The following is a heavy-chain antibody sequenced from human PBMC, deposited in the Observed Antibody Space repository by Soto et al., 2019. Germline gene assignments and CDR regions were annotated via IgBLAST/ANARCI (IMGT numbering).Heavy chain of an antibody. Sequence: PWETLSLTCTVSGGSISSYYWSWIRQPPGKGLEWIGYIYYSGSTNYNPSLKSRVTISVDTSKNQFSLKLSSVTAADTAVYYCASHGGSSWFRIFYDYWGQGTLVTVSS. J-gene: IGHJ4*02. V-gene: IGHV4-59*08. D-gene: IGHD6-13*01. CDR2: IYYSGST. CDR1: GGSISSYY. CDR3: ASHGGSSWFRIFYDY.